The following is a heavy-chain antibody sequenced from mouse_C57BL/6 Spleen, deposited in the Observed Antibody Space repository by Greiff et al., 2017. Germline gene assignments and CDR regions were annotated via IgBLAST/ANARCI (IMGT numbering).Heavy chain of an antibody. D-gene: IGHD3-1*01. CDR3: TRDRGYYFDY. CDR2: ISSGGDYI. CDR1: GFTFSSYA. V-gene: IGHV5-9-1*02. Sequence: EVKLMESGEGLVKPGGSLKLSCAASGFTFSSYAMSWVRQTPEKRLEWVAYISSGGDYIYYADTVKGRFTISRDKARNTLYLQMSSLKSEDTAMYYCTRDRGYYFDYWGQGTTLTVSS. J-gene: IGHJ2*01.